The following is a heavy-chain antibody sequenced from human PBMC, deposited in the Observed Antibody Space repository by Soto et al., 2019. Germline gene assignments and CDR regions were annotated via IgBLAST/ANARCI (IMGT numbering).Heavy chain of an antibody. CDR2: IIPIFGTA. J-gene: IGHJ6*02. D-gene: IGHD1-7*01. Sequence: SVKVSCKASGGTFSSHAISWVRQAPGQGLEWMGGIIPIFGTANYAQKFQGRVTITADESTSTAYMELSSLRSEDTAVYYCARDPRSITGTTGDYYYGMDVWGQGTTVTVSS. CDR3: ARDPRSITGTTGDYYYGMDV. CDR1: GGTFSSHA. V-gene: IGHV1-69*13.